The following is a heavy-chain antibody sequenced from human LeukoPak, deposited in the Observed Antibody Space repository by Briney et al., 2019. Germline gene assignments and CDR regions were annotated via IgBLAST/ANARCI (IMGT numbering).Heavy chain of an antibody. CDR3: ARVGVAIAAAGHFDY. CDR2: IYSSVST. J-gene: IGHJ4*02. D-gene: IGHD6-13*01. V-gene: IGHV4-4*09. Sequence: PSETLSLTCTVSGDSINDHYWSWIRQPPGEGLEWIGYIYSSVSTNYNPSLKSRVTISIDTSKNQFSLKLSSVTAADTAVYYCARVGVAIAAAGHFDYWGQGTLVTVSS. CDR1: GDSINDHY.